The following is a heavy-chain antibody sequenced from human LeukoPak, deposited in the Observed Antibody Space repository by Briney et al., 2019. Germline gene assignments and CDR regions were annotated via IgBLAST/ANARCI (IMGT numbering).Heavy chain of an antibody. Sequence: GGSLRLSCAASGFTFSSYSMNWVRQAPGKGLEWVSSISSSSSYIYYADSVKGRFTISRDNAKNSLYLQMNSLRAEDTAVYYCARDSAVSSAGIASPYYDYWGQGTLVTVSS. V-gene: IGHV3-21*01. CDR2: ISSSSSYI. CDR1: GFTFSSYS. CDR3: ARDSAVSSAGIASPYYDY. D-gene: IGHD6-13*01. J-gene: IGHJ4*02.